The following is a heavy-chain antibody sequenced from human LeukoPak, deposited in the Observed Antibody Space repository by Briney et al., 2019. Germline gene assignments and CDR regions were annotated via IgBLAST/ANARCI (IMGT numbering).Heavy chain of an antibody. J-gene: IGHJ3*02. CDR3: ARLGITFGGVIVAFDI. CDR1: GYSFTSYW. Sequence: GESLKISCKGSGYSFTSYWIGWVRQMPGKGLEWMGIIYPGYSDTRYSPSFQGQVTISADKSISTAYLQWSSLKASDIAMYYCARLGITFGGVIVAFDIWGQGTMVTVSS. D-gene: IGHD3-16*01. CDR2: IYPGYSDT. V-gene: IGHV5-51*01.